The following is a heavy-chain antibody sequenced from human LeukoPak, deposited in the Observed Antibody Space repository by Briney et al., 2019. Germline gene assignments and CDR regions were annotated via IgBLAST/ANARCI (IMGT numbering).Heavy chain of an antibody. CDR3: AKDPAAAGTPIKALTGFDY. CDR1: GFTFSSYW. J-gene: IGHJ4*02. CDR2: INTDGSST. V-gene: IGHV3-74*01. Sequence: QTGGSLRLSCAASGFTFSSYWMHWVRQAPGKGLVWVSRINTDGSSTSYADSVKGRFTISRGNAKNTLYLQMNSLRAEDTAVYYCAKDPAAAGTPIKALTGFDYWGQGTLVTVSS. D-gene: IGHD6-13*01.